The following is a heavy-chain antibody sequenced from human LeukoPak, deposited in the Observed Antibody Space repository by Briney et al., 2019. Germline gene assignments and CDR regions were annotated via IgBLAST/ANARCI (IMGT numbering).Heavy chain of an antibody. CDR2: ISGSGGST. Sequence: GGSLRLSCTASGFTFSSYAMSWVRQAPGEGLEWVSVISGSGGSTYYADSVKGRFTISRDSSKNTLYLQMNSLRAEDTAVYYCAKDRNSAGTASDTYYYYYGMDVWGQGTTVTVSS. D-gene: IGHD6-13*01. CDR3: AKDRNSAGTASDTYYYYYGMDV. V-gene: IGHV3-23*01. CDR1: GFTFSSYA. J-gene: IGHJ6*02.